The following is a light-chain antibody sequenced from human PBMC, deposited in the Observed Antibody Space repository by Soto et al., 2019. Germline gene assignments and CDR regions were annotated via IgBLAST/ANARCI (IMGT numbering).Light chain of an antibody. Sequence: QAVVTQPPSASGTPGQRVTISCSGSSSNIKSNTVHWYQQLPGTAPKLLIYTNNQRPSGVPDRFSGSKSGTSASLAISGLHSEDEADYYCAAWDDSLNGYVFGTGTQLTVL. CDR2: TNN. CDR3: AAWDDSLNGYV. V-gene: IGLV1-44*01. CDR1: SSNIKSNT. J-gene: IGLJ1*01.